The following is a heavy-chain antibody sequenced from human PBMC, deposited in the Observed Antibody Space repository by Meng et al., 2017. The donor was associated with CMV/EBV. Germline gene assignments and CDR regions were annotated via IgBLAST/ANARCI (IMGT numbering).Heavy chain of an antibody. J-gene: IGHJ5*02. Sequence: GGSLRLSCAASGFTFSSYAMHWVRQAPGKGLEWVAVISYDGSNKYYADSVKGRFTISRDNSKNTLYLQMNSLRAEDTAVYYCARDLSRIVGATDNWFDPWGQGTLVTVSS. CDR3: ARDLSRIVGATDNWFDP. V-gene: IGHV3-30-3*01. CDR2: ISYDGSNK. D-gene: IGHD1-26*01. CDR1: GFTFSSYA.